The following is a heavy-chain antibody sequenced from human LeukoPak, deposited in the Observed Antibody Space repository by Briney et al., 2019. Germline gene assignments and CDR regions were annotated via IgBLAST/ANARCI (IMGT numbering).Heavy chain of an antibody. Sequence: GGSLRLSCAASGFTFGSYWMHWVRQAPGKGLVWVSRINGDGSSTTYADSVKGRFTISRDNAKNTLYLQMNSLRAEDTAVYYCARLGSDGAFDIWGQGTMVTVSS. V-gene: IGHV3-74*01. CDR1: GFTFGSYW. J-gene: IGHJ3*02. D-gene: IGHD3-10*02. CDR3: ARLGSDGAFDI. CDR2: INGDGSST.